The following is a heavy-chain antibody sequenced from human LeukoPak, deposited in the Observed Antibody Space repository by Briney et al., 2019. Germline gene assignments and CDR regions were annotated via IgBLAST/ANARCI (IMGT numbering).Heavy chain of an antibody. Sequence: PGGSLRLSCAASGFTFRSYAMSWVRQAPGRGLEWVALLSFDGNHQFYADSVKGRFTLSRDNFKNMVFLEMTSLRVEDTAVYYCARDWFDSGWYLDHWGQGALVTVSS. V-gene: IGHV3-30*04. CDR3: ARDWFDSGWYLDH. D-gene: IGHD6-19*01. J-gene: IGHJ4*02. CDR1: GFTFRSYA. CDR2: LSFDGNHQ.